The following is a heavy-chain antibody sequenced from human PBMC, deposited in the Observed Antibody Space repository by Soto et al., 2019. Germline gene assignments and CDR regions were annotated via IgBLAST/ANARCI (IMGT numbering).Heavy chain of an antibody. D-gene: IGHD1-20*01. Sequence: EVQLLESGGGLVQPGGSLRLSCAASGFTFYSYAMSWVRQAPGKGLEWVSTIGSVGGDTYYADSVKGRFTISRDDSKNTLLLQINSLRAEDTAVYYCVKDRMAYNSVWDPFDIGGQGTMVTVSS. CDR1: GFTFYSYA. CDR2: IGSVGGDT. V-gene: IGHV3-23*01. CDR3: VKDRMAYNSVWDPFDI. J-gene: IGHJ3*02.